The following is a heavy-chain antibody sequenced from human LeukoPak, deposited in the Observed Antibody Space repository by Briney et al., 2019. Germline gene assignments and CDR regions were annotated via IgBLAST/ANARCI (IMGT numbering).Heavy chain of an antibody. V-gene: IGHV3-66*03. Sequence: GSLRLSCAASGFTISSNYMSWVRQAPGKGLEWVSVIYSCGSTYYADSVKGRFTISRDNSKNTLYLQMSSLRAEDTAVYYCARSSYSSSSSVWGQGTVVTVSS. CDR3: ARSSYSSSSSV. J-gene: IGHJ3*01. CDR1: GFTISSNY. D-gene: IGHD6-6*01. CDR2: IYSCGST.